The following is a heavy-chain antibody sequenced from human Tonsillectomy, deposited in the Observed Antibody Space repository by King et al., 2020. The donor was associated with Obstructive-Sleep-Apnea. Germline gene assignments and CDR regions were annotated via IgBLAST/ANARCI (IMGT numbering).Heavy chain of an antibody. Sequence: VQLVQSGGGVVRPGGSLRLSCAASGFPFDKYGMSWVPQAPGKGLVWGFGISLNGASTDYVDSVRGRFTISRDNAKNSLFLQMNSLIVEDTALYYCVRHLGGMDVWGQGTTVSVSS. CDR3: VRHLGGMDV. V-gene: IGHV3-20*04. CDR1: GFPFDKYG. D-gene: IGHD3-3*02. CDR2: ISLNGAST. J-gene: IGHJ6*02.